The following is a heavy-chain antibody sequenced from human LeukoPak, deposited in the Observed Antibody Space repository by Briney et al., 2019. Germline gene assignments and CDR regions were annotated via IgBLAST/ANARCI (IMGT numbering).Heavy chain of an antibody. CDR2: ISYSGST. V-gene: IGHV4-59*08. Sequence: SETLSLTCTVSGGSINSYYWSWIRQPPGRGLEWIGYISYSGSTNFNPSLRSRVTISVDTSKNYFPLKLSSVTAADTAVYYCARHGGRGYSGYDMEYFQHWGQGTLVTVSS. J-gene: IGHJ1*01. D-gene: IGHD5-12*01. CDR1: GGSINSYY. CDR3: ARHGGRGYSGYDMEYFQH.